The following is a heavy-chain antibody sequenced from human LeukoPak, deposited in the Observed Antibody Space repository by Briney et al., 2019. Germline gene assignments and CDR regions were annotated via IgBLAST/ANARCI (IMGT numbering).Heavy chain of an antibody. D-gene: IGHD1-20*01. Sequence: SETLSLTCTVSDDSISDYYRGWIRQPPGKGLEWIGYIYYSGGTNYNPSLKSRVTISVDTSKNQFSLKLSSVTAADTAVYYCARLTGTDDAFDIWGQGTMVTVSS. J-gene: IGHJ3*02. V-gene: IGHV4-59*08. CDR3: ARLTGTDDAFDI. CDR1: DDSISDYY. CDR2: IYYSGGT.